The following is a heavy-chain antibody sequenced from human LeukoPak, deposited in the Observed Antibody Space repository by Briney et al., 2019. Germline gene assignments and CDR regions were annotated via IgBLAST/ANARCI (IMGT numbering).Heavy chain of an antibody. V-gene: IGHV3-23*01. CDR3: AKAGSSGWPYYYYYGMDV. Sequence: GGSLRLSCAASGFTFSSYAMSWVRQAPGKGLEWVSAISGSGGSTYYADSVKGRFTISRDNSKNTLYLQMNSLRAEDRAVYYCAKAGSSGWPYYYYYGMDVWGQGTTVTVSS. CDR2: ISGSGGST. D-gene: IGHD6-19*01. J-gene: IGHJ6*02. CDR1: GFTFSSYA.